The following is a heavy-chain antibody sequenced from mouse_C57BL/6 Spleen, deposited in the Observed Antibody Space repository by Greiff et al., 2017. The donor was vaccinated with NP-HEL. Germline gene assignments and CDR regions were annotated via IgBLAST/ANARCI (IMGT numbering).Heavy chain of an antibody. Sequence: ESGPGLVKPSQSLSLTCSVTGYSITSGYYWNWIRQFPGNKLEWMGYISYDGSNNYNPSLKNRISITRDTSKNQFFLKLNSVTTEDTATYYCAREGKNWDWFAYWGQGTLVTVSA. D-gene: IGHD4-1*01. CDR3: AREGKNWDWFAY. CDR1: GYSITSGYY. CDR2: ISYDGSN. J-gene: IGHJ3*01. V-gene: IGHV3-6*01.